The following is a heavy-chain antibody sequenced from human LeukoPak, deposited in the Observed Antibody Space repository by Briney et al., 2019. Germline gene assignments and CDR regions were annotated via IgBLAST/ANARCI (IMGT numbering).Heavy chain of an antibody. CDR3: ATNPYTMIVGKYYFDY. Sequence: ASVKVSCKVSGYTLTELSMHWVRQAPGKGLEWMGGFDPEDGETIYAQKFQGRVTMTEDTSTDTAYMELSSLRSEDTAVYYCATNPYTMIVGKYYFDYWGQGTLVTVSS. D-gene: IGHD3-22*01. V-gene: IGHV1-24*01. J-gene: IGHJ4*02. CDR2: FDPEDGET. CDR1: GYTLTELS.